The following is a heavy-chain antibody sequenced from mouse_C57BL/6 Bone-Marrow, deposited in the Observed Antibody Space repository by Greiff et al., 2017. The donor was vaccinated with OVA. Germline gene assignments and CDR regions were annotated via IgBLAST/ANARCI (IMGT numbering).Heavy chain of an antibody. CDR2: INPNYGTT. CDR3: AEAITTVVANYYAMDY. D-gene: IGHD1-1*01. V-gene: IGHV1-39*01. Sequence: VQLKESGPELVKPGASVKISCKASGYSFTDYNMNWVKQSNGKSLEWIGVINPNYGTTSYNQKFKGKATLTVDQSSSTAYMQLNSLTSEDSAVYYCAEAITTVVANYYAMDYWGQGTSVTVSS. J-gene: IGHJ4*01. CDR1: GYSFTDYN.